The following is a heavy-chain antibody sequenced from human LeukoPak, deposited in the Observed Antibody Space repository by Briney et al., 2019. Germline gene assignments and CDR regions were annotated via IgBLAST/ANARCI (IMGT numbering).Heavy chain of an antibody. CDR2: INHSGST. J-gene: IGHJ4*02. V-gene: IGHV4-34*01. CDR1: GGSFSGYY. D-gene: IGHD6-13*01. Sequence: SETLPLTCAVYGGSFSGYYWSWIRQPPGKGLEWIGEINHSGSTNYNPSLKSRVTISVDTSKNQFSLKLSSVTAADTAVYYCARRSSQQLVQAVFGYWGQGTLVTVSS. CDR3: ARRSSQQLVQAVFGY.